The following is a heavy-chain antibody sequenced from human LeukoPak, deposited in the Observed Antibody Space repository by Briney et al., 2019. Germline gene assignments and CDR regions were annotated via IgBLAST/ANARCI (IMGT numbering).Heavy chain of an antibody. J-gene: IGHJ4*02. V-gene: IGHV4-31*03. CDR3: ARGYYYDSSGYDY. CDR1: GGSISSGGYY. D-gene: IGHD3-22*01. CDR2: IYYSGST. Sequence: SETLSLTCTVSGGSISSGGYYWSWIRQHPGKGLEWIGYIYYSGSTYYNPSLKSRVTISVDTSKNQFSLKLSSVTAADTAVYYCARGYYYDSSGYDYWGQGTLVTVSS.